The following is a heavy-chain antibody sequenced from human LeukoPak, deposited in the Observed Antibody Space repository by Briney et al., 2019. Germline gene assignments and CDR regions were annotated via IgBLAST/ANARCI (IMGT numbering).Heavy chain of an antibody. CDR3: ARDRDYRFDP. Sequence: SETLSLTCTVSGGSLSSYYWSWIRQPPGKGLEWIGYIYYSGSTNYNPSLKSRVTISVGTSKNQFSLKLSSVTAADTAVYYCARDRDYRFDPWGQGTLVTVSS. D-gene: IGHD4-11*01. CDR1: GGSLSSYY. V-gene: IGHV4-59*01. CDR2: IYYSGST. J-gene: IGHJ5*02.